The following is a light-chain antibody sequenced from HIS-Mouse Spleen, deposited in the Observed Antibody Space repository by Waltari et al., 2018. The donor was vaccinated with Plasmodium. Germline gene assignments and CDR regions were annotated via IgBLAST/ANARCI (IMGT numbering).Light chain of an antibody. Sequence: SYELTQPPSVSVSPGQTARITCSGDALPKKYAYWYQQQSGQAPVLVIDEDSKRPSGIPESFSGSSSGTMATLTISGAQVEEEADYYCYSTDSSGNHRVFGGGTKLTVL. V-gene: IGLV3-10*01. J-gene: IGLJ3*02. CDR2: EDS. CDR3: YSTDSSGNHRV. CDR1: ALPKKY.